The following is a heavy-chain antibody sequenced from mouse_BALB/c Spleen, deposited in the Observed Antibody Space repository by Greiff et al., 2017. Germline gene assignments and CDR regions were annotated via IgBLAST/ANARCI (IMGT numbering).Heavy chain of an antibody. J-gene: IGHJ2*01. Sequence: LQQSGAELAKPGASVKMSCKASGYTFTSYWMHWVKQRPGQGLEWIGYINPSTGYTEYNQKFKDKATLTADKSSSTAYMQLSSLTSEDSAVYYCARWYGSRYYFDYWGQGTTLTVSS. CDR2: INPSTGYT. CDR1: GYTFTSYW. D-gene: IGHD1-1*01. V-gene: IGHV1-7*01. CDR3: ARWYGSRYYFDY.